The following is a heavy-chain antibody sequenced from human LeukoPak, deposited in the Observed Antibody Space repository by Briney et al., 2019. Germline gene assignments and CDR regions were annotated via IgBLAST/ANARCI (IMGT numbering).Heavy chain of an antibody. Sequence: SETLSLTCTVSGGSISSSSYYWGWIRQPPGKGLEWIGSIYYSGSTYYNPSLKSRVTISIDTSKNQFSLKLSSVTAADTAVYYCVRQKNSSGWLYFDCWGQGTLVTVSS. J-gene: IGHJ4*02. D-gene: IGHD6-19*01. CDR3: VRQKNSSGWLYFDC. CDR1: GGSISSSSYY. V-gene: IGHV4-39*01. CDR2: IYYSGST.